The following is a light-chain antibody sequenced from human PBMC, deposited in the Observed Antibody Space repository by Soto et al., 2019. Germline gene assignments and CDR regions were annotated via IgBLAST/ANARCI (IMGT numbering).Light chain of an antibody. J-gene: IGKJ2*01. CDR2: AAS. CDR1: QTITTY. CDR3: QQSYSAPRT. V-gene: IGKV1-39*01. Sequence: DIQMTQSPSSLPASVGERVTITCRASQTITTYLSWYQQRPGKAPKLLIHAASNLQSGVPSRFSGSGSETDFSLTISSLQPEDFATYYCQQSYSAPRTFGQGTKLEIK.